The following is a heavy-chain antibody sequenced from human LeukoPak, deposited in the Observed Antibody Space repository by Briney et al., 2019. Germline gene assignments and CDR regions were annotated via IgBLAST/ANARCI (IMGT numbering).Heavy chain of an antibody. CDR1: GFTFSSYG. CDR3: ARGEIAAEFYY. CDR2: ISYDGSNK. V-gene: IGHV3-30*03. Sequence: GGSLRLSCAASGFTFSSYGMHWVRQAPGKGLEWVAVISYDGSNKYYADSVKGRFTISRDNSKNTLYLQMNSLRAEDTAVYYCARGEIAAEFYYGGQGTLVTVSA. D-gene: IGHD6-13*01. J-gene: IGHJ4*02.